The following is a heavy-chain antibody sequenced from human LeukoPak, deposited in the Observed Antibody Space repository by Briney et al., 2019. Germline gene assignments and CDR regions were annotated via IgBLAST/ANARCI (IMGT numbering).Heavy chain of an antibody. Sequence: GGPLRLSCGASGFTFSDYYMSWIRQAPGKGLEGVSYISSSGSTIYYADSVKGRFTISRDNAKNSLYLQMNSLRAEDTAVYYCARDRRGSSWYQGYYYGMDAWGQGTTVTVSS. CDR2: ISSSGSTI. V-gene: IGHV3-11*01. J-gene: IGHJ6*02. CDR3: ARDRRGSSWYQGYYYGMDA. CDR1: GFTFSDYY. D-gene: IGHD6-13*01.